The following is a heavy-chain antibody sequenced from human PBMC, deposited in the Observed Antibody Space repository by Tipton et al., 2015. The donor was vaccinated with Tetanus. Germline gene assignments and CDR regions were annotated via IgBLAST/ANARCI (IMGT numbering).Heavy chain of an antibody. V-gene: IGHV4-31*03. J-gene: IGHJ4*02. CDR2: INYSGST. CDR1: GASISSGGYF. Sequence: TLSLTCTVSGASISSGGYFWSWIRQHPGKGLEWIGYINYSGSTYFNPSLKSRVTISADMSENQFSLRLTSVTAADTAVYYCARAYDFWSGHLDFWGQGTLVTVSS. CDR3: ARAYDFWSGHLDF. D-gene: IGHD3-3*01.